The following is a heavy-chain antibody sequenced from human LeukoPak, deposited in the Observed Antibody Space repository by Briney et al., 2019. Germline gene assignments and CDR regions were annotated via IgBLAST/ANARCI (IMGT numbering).Heavy chain of an antibody. CDR3: ARGALDSSSSDIFDY. CDR1: GGSISSYY. CDR2: IYYSGST. J-gene: IGHJ4*02. Sequence: PSETLSLTCTVSGGSISSYYWSWIRQPPGKGLEWIGHIYYSGSTYYNPSLKSRVTISVDTSKNQFSLKLSSVTAADTAVYYCARGALDSSSSDIFDYWGQGTLVTVSS. V-gene: IGHV4-59*08. D-gene: IGHD6-6*01.